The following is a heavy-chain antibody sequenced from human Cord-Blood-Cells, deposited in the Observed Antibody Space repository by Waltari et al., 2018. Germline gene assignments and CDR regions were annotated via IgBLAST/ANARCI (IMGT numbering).Heavy chain of an antibody. Sequence: QLQLQESGPGLVKPSETLSLTCTVSGGSISSSSYYWGWIRHPPGKGLEWIGSIYYSGSTYYNPSLKSRVTISVDTSKNQFSLKLSSVTAADTAVYYCARHVYDFWSGYYFDYWGQGTLVTVSS. CDR3: ARHVYDFWSGYYFDY. D-gene: IGHD3-3*01. CDR2: IYYSGST. V-gene: IGHV4-39*01. J-gene: IGHJ4*02. CDR1: GGSISSSSYY.